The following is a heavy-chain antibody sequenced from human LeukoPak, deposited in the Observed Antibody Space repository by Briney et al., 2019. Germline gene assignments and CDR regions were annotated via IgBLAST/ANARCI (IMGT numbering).Heavy chain of an antibody. CDR3: ARDHPRGIMWGWFDY. CDR2: ISYDGSNK. Sequence: PGRSLSLSCAASGFTFSSYAMHWVRQAPGKGLEWVAVISYDGSNKYYADSVKGRFTISRDNSKNTLYLQMNSLRAEDTAVYYCARDHPRGIMWGWFDYWGQGTLVTVSS. D-gene: IGHD3-16*01. CDR1: GFTFSSYA. V-gene: IGHV3-30-3*01. J-gene: IGHJ4*02.